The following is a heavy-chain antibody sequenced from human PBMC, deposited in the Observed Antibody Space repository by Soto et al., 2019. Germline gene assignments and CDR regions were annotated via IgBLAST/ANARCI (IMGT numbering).Heavy chain of an antibody. CDR3: ARDPRSWPSIGDDY. J-gene: IGHJ4*02. CDR2: ISSDGSNK. CDR1: GFTFSSYA. D-gene: IGHD6-13*01. V-gene: IGHV3-30-3*01. Sequence: GESLKISCAASGFTFSSYAMHWVRQAPGKGLEWVAVISSDGSNKYYADSVKGRFTISRDNSKNTLYVQMNSLRGEETAVYYCARDPRSWPSIGDDYWGQGTLVTVSS.